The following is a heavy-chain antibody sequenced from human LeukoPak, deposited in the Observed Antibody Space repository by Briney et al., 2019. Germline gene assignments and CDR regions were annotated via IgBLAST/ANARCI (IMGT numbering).Heavy chain of an antibody. V-gene: IGHV4-39*07. CDR3: ARGYRYDYVWGSYRLDY. CDR1: GASISSGSNY. J-gene: IGHJ4*02. CDR2: SYSSGST. D-gene: IGHD3-16*02. Sequence: SETLSFTCSVSGASISSGSNYWGWIRQPPGKTLEWIGSSYSSGSTYYNPSLKSRVIIIIDTPRNHFSLTLSSVTAADTAVYFCARGYRYDYVWGSYRLDYWGQGTLVTVSS.